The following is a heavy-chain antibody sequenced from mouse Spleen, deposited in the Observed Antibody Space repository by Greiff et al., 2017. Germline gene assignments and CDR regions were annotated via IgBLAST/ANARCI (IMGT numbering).Heavy chain of an antibody. CDR3: ARQDWDNYFDY. J-gene: IGHJ2*01. CDR2: ISSGGGNT. Sequence: EVKLEESGGGLVKPGGSLKLSCAASGFTFSSYTMSWVRQTPAKRLEWVATISSGGGNTYYPDSVKGRFTISRDNARNTLYLQMSSLRSEDTAMYYCARQDWDNYFDYWGQGTTLTVSS. CDR1: GFTFSSYT. V-gene: IGHV5-9*04. D-gene: IGHD4-1*01.